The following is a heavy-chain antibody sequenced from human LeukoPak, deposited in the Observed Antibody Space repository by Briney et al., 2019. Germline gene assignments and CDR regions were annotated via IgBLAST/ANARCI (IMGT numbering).Heavy chain of an antibody. CDR1: GYTFTSYY. Sequence: WASVKVSCKASGYTFTSYYMHWVRQAPGQGLEWIGIINPSGGSTSYAQKFQGRVTMIRDTSTSTVYMELSSLTSEDTAVYYCARDRRLNWFDPWGQGTLVTVSS. V-gene: IGHV1-46*01. CDR2: INPSGGST. CDR3: ARDRRLNWFDP. J-gene: IGHJ5*02.